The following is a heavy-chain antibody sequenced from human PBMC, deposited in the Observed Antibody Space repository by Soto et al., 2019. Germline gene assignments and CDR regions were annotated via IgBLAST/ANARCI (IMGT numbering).Heavy chain of an antibody. V-gene: IGHV4-59*01. CDR2: IFYSGRSGST. CDR1: GGSINSYY. J-gene: IGHJ5*02. D-gene: IGHD2-21*02. Sequence: KTSETLSLTCIVSGGSINSYYWSWIRQPPGKGLEWIGYIFYSGRSGSTNYNPSLKSRVTISVDTSKNQFSLKVSSVTAADTAVYYCAKTALGWLDPWGQGTLVTVSS. CDR3: AKTALGWLDP.